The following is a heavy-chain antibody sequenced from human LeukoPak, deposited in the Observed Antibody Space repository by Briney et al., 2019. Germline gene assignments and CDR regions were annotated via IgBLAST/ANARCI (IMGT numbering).Heavy chain of an antibody. CDR3: ARGIFPGIAAAGFDP. V-gene: IGHV1-2*02. D-gene: IGHD6-13*01. Sequence: GASVKVSCKASGYTFTGYYMHWVRQAPGQGLEWMGWINPNSGGTNCAQKFQGRVTMTRDTSISTAYMELSRLRSDDTAVYYCARGIFPGIAAAGFDPWGQGTLVTVSS. J-gene: IGHJ5*02. CDR2: INPNSGGT. CDR1: GYTFTGYY.